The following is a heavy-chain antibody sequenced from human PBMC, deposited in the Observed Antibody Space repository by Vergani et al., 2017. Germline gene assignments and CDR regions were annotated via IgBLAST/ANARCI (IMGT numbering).Heavy chain of an antibody. D-gene: IGHD2-2*01. CDR1: GFTFSNYA. CDR3: AKVPAHCTACSMDV. J-gene: IGHJ6*03. V-gene: IGHV3-23*04. CDR2: ISISGTAT. Sequence: EVQLVESGGGLIHPGGSLRLSCAASGFTFSNYALTWVRQAPGKGLDWVSAISISGTATYYADSVKGRFTISRDNSKNTVYLQMNSLRVEDTALYYCAKVPAHCTACSMDVWGKGTTVTVSS.